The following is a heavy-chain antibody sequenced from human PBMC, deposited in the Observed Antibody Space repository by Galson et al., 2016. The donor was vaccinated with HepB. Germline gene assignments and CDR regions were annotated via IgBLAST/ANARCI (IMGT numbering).Heavy chain of an antibody. CDR2: IYHSGST. V-gene: IGHV4-4*02. CDR3: ARFGGSRFDNDGMDV. CDR1: GGSISSNKW. Sequence: TLSLTCSVSGGSISSNKWWIWVRQSPGKGLEWIGEIYHSGSTNYNPSLKSRVTMSVDESKNQFSLNVRSVNAADTGVYYCARFGGSRFDNDGMDVWGPGTTVIGSS. D-gene: IGHD3-16*01. J-gene: IGHJ6*02.